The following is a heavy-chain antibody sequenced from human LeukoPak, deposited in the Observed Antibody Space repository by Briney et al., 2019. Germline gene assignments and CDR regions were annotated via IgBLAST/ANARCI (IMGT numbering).Heavy chain of an antibody. CDR2: ISPDDSDT. CDR3: ARLLGHSSGYLIYYFDY. Sequence: GESLKISCKASGYSFTSYWIGWVRQMPGKGLEWMGIISPDDSDTRYSPSFQGQVTVSADKSISTAYLQWSSLRASDTAMYYCARLLGHSSGYLIYYFDYWGQGTLVTVSS. CDR1: GYSFTSYW. V-gene: IGHV5-51*01. D-gene: IGHD3-22*01. J-gene: IGHJ4*02.